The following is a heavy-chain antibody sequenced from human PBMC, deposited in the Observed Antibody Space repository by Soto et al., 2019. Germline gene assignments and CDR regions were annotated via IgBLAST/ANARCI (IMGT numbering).Heavy chain of an antibody. CDR1: GGTFSSYT. V-gene: IGHV1-69*04. CDR3: ARDISASYCCGDCSRGGRKV. Sequence: SVKVSCKASGGTFSSYTISWVRQAPGQGLEWMGRIIPILGIANYAQKFQGRVMITADKSTSTAYMELSSLRSEDTAVYYCARDISASYCCGDCSRGGRKVWGQGTLVTVSS. J-gene: IGHJ4*02. CDR2: IIPILGIA. D-gene: IGHD2-21*02.